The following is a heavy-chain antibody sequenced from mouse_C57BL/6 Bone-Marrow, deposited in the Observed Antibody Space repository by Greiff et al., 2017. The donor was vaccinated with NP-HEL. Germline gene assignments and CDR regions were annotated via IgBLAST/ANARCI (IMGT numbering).Heavy chain of an antibody. CDR2: ISYDGSN. Sequence: VQLKESGPGLVKPSQSLSLTCSVTGYSITSGYYWNWIRQFPGNKLEWMGYISYDGSNNYNPSLKNRISITRDTSKNQFFLKLNSVTTEDTATYYCARGDYYGSRTGFAYWGQGTLVTVSA. CDR3: ARGDYYGSRTGFAY. CDR1: GYSITSGYY. V-gene: IGHV3-6*01. J-gene: IGHJ3*01. D-gene: IGHD1-1*01.